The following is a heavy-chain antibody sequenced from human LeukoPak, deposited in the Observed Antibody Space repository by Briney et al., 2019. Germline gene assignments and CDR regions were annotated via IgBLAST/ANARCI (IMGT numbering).Heavy chain of an antibody. CDR2: IIPIFGTA. V-gene: IGHV1-69*13. CDR3: ARGRTYGDYVLDY. D-gene: IGHD4-17*01. J-gene: IGHJ4*02. Sequence: SVKVSCKASGDTFSSYAISWVRQAPGQGLEWMGGIIPIFGTANYAQKFQGRDTITADHSTSTAYMELSSLRSEDTAVYYCARGRTYGDYVLDYWGQGTLVIVSS. CDR1: GDTFSSYA.